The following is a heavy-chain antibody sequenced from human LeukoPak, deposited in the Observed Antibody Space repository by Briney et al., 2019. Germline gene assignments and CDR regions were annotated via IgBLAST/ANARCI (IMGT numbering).Heavy chain of an antibody. Sequence: ASVKVSCKASGYTLTDNHLYWVRQAPGQGLEWMGRINPNSGGTNYAQKFQGRVTMTRDTSISTAYMELSRLRSDDTAVYYCAIIAVAGSLDYWGQGTLVTVSS. D-gene: IGHD6-19*01. CDR3: AIIAVAGSLDY. J-gene: IGHJ4*02. CDR2: INPNSGGT. V-gene: IGHV1-2*06. CDR1: GYTLTDNH.